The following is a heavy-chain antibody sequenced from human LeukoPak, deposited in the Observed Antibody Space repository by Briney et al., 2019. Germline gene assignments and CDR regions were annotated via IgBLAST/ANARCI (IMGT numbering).Heavy chain of an antibody. D-gene: IGHD5-18*01. Sequence: GGSLRLSCAASGFTFSTFAMIWVRQPPGKGLEWVSSIFPSGGEIHYADSVRGRFTISRDNSKNTLYLQMNSLRAEDTAVYYCANTLYGYSYGYFVYWGQGTLVTVSS. CDR1: GFTFSTFA. CDR3: ANTLYGYSYGYFVY. J-gene: IGHJ4*02. V-gene: IGHV3-23*01. CDR2: IFPSGGEI.